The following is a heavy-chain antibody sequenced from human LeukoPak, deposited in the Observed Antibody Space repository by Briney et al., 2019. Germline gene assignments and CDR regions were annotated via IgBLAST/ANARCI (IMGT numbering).Heavy chain of an antibody. J-gene: IGHJ4*02. D-gene: IGHD2-2*01. Sequence: GASVKVSCKTSGYAFTNYAITWVRQPPGQGLEWMGWISAYNGNTNYAQKLQGRVTMTTDTSTSTAYMELRSLRSDDTAVYYCARDRCSSTSCPLDYWGQGTLVTVSS. CDR3: ARDRCSSTSCPLDY. CDR2: ISAYNGNT. CDR1: GYAFTNYA. V-gene: IGHV1-18*01.